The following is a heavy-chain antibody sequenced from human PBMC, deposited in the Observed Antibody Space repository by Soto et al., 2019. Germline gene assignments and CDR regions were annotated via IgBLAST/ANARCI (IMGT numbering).Heavy chain of an antibody. V-gene: IGHV3-30-3*01. CDR3: ASQGCSTTSRYYPLDY. CDR2: ISYDGSNK. J-gene: IGHJ4*02. Sequence: GGSLRLSCAASRFTFSNSAMHWVRQAPGKGLEWVAVISYDGSNKYHADSVKGRFTISRDNSKNTLYLQMNSLRAEDTAVYYCASQGCSTTSRYYPLDYWGQGTLVTVSS. D-gene: IGHD2-2*01. CDR1: RFTFSNSA.